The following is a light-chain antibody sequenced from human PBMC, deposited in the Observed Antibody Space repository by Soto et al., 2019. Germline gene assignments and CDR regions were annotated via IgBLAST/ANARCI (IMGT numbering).Light chain of an antibody. Sequence: QSALTQPASVSGCPGQSITISCTGASSDVGGYNYVSWYQQYPGKAPKLMIYDVSNRPSGVSNRFSGSKSGNTASLTISGLQAEDEADYYCSSYTSSITLVFGGGTKVPVL. CDR2: DVS. CDR1: SSDVGGYNY. V-gene: IGLV2-14*01. CDR3: SSYTSSITLV. J-gene: IGLJ2*01.